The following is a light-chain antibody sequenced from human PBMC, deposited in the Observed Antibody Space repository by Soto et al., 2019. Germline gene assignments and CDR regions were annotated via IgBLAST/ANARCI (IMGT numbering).Light chain of an antibody. Sequence: PGERAALSCRASQSVGSNFLAWYQQKPGQAPRLLIHGASSRATGIPDRFSGSGSGTDFTLTISRLEPEDFAVYHCQQYGSSPLTFGGGTKVEIK. V-gene: IGKV3-20*01. CDR2: GAS. CDR3: QQYGSSPLT. CDR1: QSVGSNF. J-gene: IGKJ4*01.